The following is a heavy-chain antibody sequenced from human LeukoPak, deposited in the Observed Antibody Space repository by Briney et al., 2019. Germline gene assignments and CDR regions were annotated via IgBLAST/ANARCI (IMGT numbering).Heavy chain of an antibody. CDR2: IIPIFGTA. Sequence: SVKVSCKGYGYTFINHDIDWVRQAPGQGLEWMGGIIPIFGTANYAQKFQGRVTITTDESTSTAYMELSSLRSEDTAVYYCASTLLIVGATLHPEGYFDYWGQGTLVTVSS. V-gene: IGHV1-69*05. CDR3: ASTLLIVGATLHPEGYFDY. J-gene: IGHJ4*02. CDR1: GYTFINHD. D-gene: IGHD1-26*01.